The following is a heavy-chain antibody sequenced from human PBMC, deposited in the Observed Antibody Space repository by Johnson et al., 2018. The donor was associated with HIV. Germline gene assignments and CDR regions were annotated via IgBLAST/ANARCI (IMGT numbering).Heavy chain of an antibody. D-gene: IGHD6-6*01. CDR1: GFTFSSFA. CDR3: AKDLRIAARPGDAFDI. J-gene: IGHJ3*02. CDR2: ISYDGSNK. Sequence: QVQLVESGGGVVQPGRSLRLSCAASGFTFSSFAMHWVRQAPGKGLAWVAVISYDGSNKYYADSVKGRFTISRDNSKNTLYLQMNSLRAEDTAVYYCAKDLRIAARPGDAFDIWGQGTMVTVSS. V-gene: IGHV3-30-3*01.